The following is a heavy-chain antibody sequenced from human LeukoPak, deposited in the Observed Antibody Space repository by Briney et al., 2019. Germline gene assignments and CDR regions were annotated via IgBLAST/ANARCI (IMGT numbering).Heavy chain of an antibody. Sequence: SVKVSCKASGGTFSSYAISWVRQAPGQGLEWMGGIIPIFGTANYAQKFRGRVTITADESTSTAYMELSSLRSEDTAVYYCARRGIAVAGISAFDIWGQGTMVTVSS. CDR1: GGTFSSYA. V-gene: IGHV1-69*13. CDR2: IIPIFGTA. CDR3: ARRGIAVAGISAFDI. J-gene: IGHJ3*02. D-gene: IGHD6-19*01.